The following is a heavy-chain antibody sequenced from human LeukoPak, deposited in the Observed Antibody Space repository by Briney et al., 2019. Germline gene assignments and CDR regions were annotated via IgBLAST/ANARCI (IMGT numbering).Heavy chain of an antibody. D-gene: IGHD6-13*01. CDR2: INPSGDST. CDR3: AKIAASDTREGY. CDR1: GYTFTSNH. Sequence: GASVKVSCKASGYTFTSNHIHWVRQAPGQGLEWMGVINPSGDSTSYAQNFQGRVTMTRDTSTSTVYMELSSLRSEDTAIYYCAKIAASDTREGYWGQGTLVTVSS. J-gene: IGHJ4*02. V-gene: IGHV1-46*01.